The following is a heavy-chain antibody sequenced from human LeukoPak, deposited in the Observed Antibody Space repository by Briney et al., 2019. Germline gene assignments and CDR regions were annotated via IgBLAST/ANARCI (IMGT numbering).Heavy chain of an antibody. CDR2: IIPIFGTA. CDR3: ARDRAHYYDSSGLDAFDI. D-gene: IGHD3-22*01. CDR1: GGTFSSYA. V-gene: IGHV1-69*05. J-gene: IGHJ3*02. Sequence: SVKVSCKASGGTFSSYAISWVRQAPGQGLEWMGRIIPIFGTANYAQKFQGRVTITTDESTSTAYLELSSLRSEDTAVYYCARDRAHYYDSSGLDAFDIWGQGTMVTVSS.